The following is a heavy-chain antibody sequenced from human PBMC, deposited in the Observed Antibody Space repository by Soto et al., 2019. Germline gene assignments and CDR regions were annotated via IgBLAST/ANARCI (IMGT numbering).Heavy chain of an antibody. CDR1: GYTFTSYG. V-gene: IGHV1-18*01. CDR3: ARAANYGWGYYYGMDV. CDR2: ISAYNGNT. J-gene: IGHJ6*02. D-gene: IGHD6-19*01. Sequence: QVQLVQSGAEVKKPGASVKVSCKASGYTFTSYGISWVRQAPGQGLEWMGWISAYNGNTNYAQKLQGRVTMTTDTSKSTAYMELRSLRSDDTAVYYCARAANYGWGYYYGMDVWGQGNTVTVSS.